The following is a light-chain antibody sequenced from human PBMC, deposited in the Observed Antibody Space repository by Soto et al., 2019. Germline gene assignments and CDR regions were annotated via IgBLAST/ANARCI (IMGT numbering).Light chain of an antibody. CDR1: QSVRSN. V-gene: IGKV3-15*01. CDR3: QQYSDGYT. Sequence: EIVMTQSPATLSVSPGERATLSCRASQSVRSNLAWYQQKPGQAPRLLIYGASTRATGIPARFTGSGSGTEFTLTISSLQSEGFAVYYCQQYSDGYTFGQGTKLDIK. J-gene: IGKJ2*01. CDR2: GAS.